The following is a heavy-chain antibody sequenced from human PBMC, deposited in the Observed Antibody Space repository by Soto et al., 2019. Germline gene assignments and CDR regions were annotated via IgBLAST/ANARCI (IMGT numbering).Heavy chain of an antibody. CDR2: ISAYNGNT. V-gene: IGHV1-18*04. CDR3: ARATPSILEWSHGMDV. D-gene: IGHD3-3*01. Sequence: ASVKVSCKASGYTFTSYGISGVRQAPGQGLEWMGWISAYNGNTNYAQKLQGRVTMTTDTSTSTAYMELRSLRSDDTAVYYCARATPSILEWSHGMDVWGQGTTVTVSS. CDR1: GYTFTSYG. J-gene: IGHJ6*02.